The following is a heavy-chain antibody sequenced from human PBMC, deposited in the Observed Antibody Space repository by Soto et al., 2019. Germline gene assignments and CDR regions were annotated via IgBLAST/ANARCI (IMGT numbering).Heavy chain of an antibody. Sequence: VGSLRLSCAASGFTFSSYGMHWVRQAPGKGLEWVAVIWYDGSNKYYADSVKGRFTISRDNSKNTLYLQMNSLRAEDTAVYYCARAPDYSSGCIVSWGQGTLVTVSS. CDR3: ARAPDYSSGCIVS. V-gene: IGHV3-33*01. CDR1: GFTFSSYG. CDR2: IWYDGSNK. J-gene: IGHJ4*02. D-gene: IGHD6-19*01.